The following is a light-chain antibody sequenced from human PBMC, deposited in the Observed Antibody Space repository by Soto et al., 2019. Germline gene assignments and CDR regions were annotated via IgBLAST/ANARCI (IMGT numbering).Light chain of an antibody. J-gene: IGKJ1*01. CDR3: QQYNNWWT. Sequence: EIVLTQSPGTLSLSPGERATLSCRASQSVSSSYLAWYQQKPGQAPRLLMYGTSSRATGIPDRFSGSGSGTDFTLTISSLQSEDFAVYYCQQYNNWWTFGQGTKVDIK. CDR2: GTS. CDR1: QSVSSSY. V-gene: IGKV3-20*01.